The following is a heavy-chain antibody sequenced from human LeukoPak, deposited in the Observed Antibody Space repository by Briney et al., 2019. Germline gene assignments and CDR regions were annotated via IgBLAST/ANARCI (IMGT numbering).Heavy chain of an antibody. Sequence: GESLKISCKDSGYSFTNYWIGWVRQMPGKNLEWMGIIYVGDSDTRYSPSFQGQVTILADKSINTAYLQWSSLKASDTAMYYCARPRIAAAGYAFDIWGQGTMVTVSS. D-gene: IGHD6-13*01. J-gene: IGHJ3*02. CDR2: IYVGDSDT. V-gene: IGHV5-51*01. CDR1: GYSFTNYW. CDR3: ARPRIAAAGYAFDI.